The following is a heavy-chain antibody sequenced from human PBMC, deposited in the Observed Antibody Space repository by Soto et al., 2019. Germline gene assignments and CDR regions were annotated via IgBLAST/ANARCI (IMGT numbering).Heavy chain of an antibody. CDR3: AKGAAAGRYYYYYYYMDV. CDR2: ISYDGSNK. CDR1: GFTFSSYG. Sequence: PGGSLRLSCAASGFTFSSYGMHWVRQAPGKGLEWVAVISYDGSNKYYADSVKGRFTISRDNSKNTLYLQMNSLRAEDTAVYYCAKGAAAGRYYYYYYYMDVWGKGTTVTVSS. J-gene: IGHJ6*03. D-gene: IGHD6-13*01. V-gene: IGHV3-30*18.